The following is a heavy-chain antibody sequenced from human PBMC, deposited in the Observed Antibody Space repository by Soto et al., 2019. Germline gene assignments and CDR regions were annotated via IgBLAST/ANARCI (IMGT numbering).Heavy chain of an antibody. CDR3: ARAAGRSKLLPYYFHP. Sequence: QEQLVQSGAEVKKSGSSVKVSCKDTGGLFSSYAVSWVRQAPGQGLEWMGWINPATGDTKYSQSVRGRVTFALDTSATTAYMDLSSLASHDTAVYYCARAAGRSKLLPYYFHPWGQGTLVTVSS. V-gene: IGHV1-69*06. J-gene: IGHJ5*02. CDR1: GGLFSSYA. D-gene: IGHD3-10*01. CDR2: INPATGDT.